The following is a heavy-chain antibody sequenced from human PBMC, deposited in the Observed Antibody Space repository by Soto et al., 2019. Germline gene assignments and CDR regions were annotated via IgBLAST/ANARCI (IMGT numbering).Heavy chain of an antibody. D-gene: IGHD1-26*01. Sequence: GESLKISCKGSGYSFTSYWIGWVRQMPGKGLEWMGIIYPGDSDTRYSPSFQGQVTISADKSISTAYLQWSSLKASDTAMFYCARRGYSGSYLRYGMDVWGQGTTVTVSS. CDR3: ARRGYSGSYLRYGMDV. CDR1: GYSFTSYW. V-gene: IGHV5-51*01. CDR2: IYPGDSDT. J-gene: IGHJ6*02.